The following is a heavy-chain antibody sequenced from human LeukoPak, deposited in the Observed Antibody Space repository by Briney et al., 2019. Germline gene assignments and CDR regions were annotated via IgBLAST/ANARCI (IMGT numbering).Heavy chain of an antibody. Sequence: ASVKVSCKASGYTFGSDDINRVRQATGQGLEWMGWINPNNGNLGYAQKFQGRVTITRNTPISTAYMELSSLTSEDTAVYYCARSDHNSWNAFDIWGQGTMVTVSP. CDR2: INPNNGNL. V-gene: IGHV1-8*03. CDR3: ARSDHNSWNAFDI. CDR1: GYTFGSDD. J-gene: IGHJ3*02. D-gene: IGHD1-26*01.